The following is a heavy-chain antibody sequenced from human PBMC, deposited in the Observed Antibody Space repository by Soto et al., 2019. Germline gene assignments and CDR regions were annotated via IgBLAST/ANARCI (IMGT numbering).Heavy chain of an antibody. D-gene: IGHD3-10*01. CDR1: GFTFSDYY. CDR3: ANKWFGEPYKFDY. CDR2: ISNRGSP. J-gene: IGHJ4*02. Sequence: PGGSLRLSCAASGFTFSDYYMTWIRQAPGKGLEWVSYISNRGSPTYAESVKGRFTVSRDNARNSVYLQMSSLRGEDTAFYYCANKWFGEPYKFDYWGQGALVTVSS. V-gene: IGHV3-11*01.